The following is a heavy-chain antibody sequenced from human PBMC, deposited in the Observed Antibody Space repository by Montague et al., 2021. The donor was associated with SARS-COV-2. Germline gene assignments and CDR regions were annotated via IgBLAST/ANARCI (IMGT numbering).Heavy chain of an antibody. V-gene: IGHV4-4*02. CDR2: IYLSGFT. CDR1: DVSLSTSTW. CDR3: ARGGLGNRGFDY. J-gene: IGHJ4*02. D-gene: IGHD3/OR15-3a*01. Sequence: SETLSLTRVVSDVSLSTSTWWSWVRQPPGKGLEWVGEIYLSGFTQYNPSVKSRVSISLDDSRSQFSLRLTSVTAAATAVYFCARGGLGNRGFDYWGQGTLVTVSS.